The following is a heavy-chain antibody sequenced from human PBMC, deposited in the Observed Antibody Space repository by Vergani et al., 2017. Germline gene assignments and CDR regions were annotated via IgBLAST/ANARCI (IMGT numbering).Heavy chain of an antibody. Sequence: QLQLQESGPGLVKPSETLSLTCTVSGGSISSSSYYWGWIRQPPGKGLEWIGSIYYSGSTYYNPSLKSRVTISVDTSKNQFSLKLSSVTAADTAVYYCARALEVPAAMSYGDYYYYMDVWGKGTTVTVSS. V-gene: IGHV4-39*07. CDR2: IYYSGST. D-gene: IGHD2-2*01. CDR3: ARALEVPAAMSYGDYYYYMDV. CDR1: GGSISSSSYY. J-gene: IGHJ6*03.